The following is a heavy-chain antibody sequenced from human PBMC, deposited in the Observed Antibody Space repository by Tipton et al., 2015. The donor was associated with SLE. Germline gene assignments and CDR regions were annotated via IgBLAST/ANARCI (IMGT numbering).Heavy chain of an antibody. CDR3: AKDYNHDNADYN. D-gene: IGHD4-17*01. J-gene: IGHJ4*02. Sequence: TLSLTCTVSGGSINSGGYCWSWIRQPAGKGLEWIGHICYSGSTHYGPSLKSRVTISVDMSKNQFSLKLSSVTVADTAVYYCAKDYNHDNADYNWGQGTLVIVSS. V-gene: IGHV4-61*09. CDR2: ICYSGST. CDR1: GGSINSGGYC.